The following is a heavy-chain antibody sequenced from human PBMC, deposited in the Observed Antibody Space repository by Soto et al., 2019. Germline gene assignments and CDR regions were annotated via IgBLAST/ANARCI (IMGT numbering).Heavy chain of an antibody. CDR3: ARDGPYYDFWSGYLSPYGMDV. CDR1: GGTFSSYA. V-gene: IGHV1-69*13. J-gene: IGHJ6*02. CDR2: IIPIFGTA. Sequence: SVKVSCKASGGTFSSYAISWVRQAPGQGLEWMGGIIPIFGTANYAQKFQGRVTITADESTSTAYMELSSLRSEDTAVYYCARDGPYYDFWSGYLSPYGMDVWGQGTTVTVSS. D-gene: IGHD3-3*01.